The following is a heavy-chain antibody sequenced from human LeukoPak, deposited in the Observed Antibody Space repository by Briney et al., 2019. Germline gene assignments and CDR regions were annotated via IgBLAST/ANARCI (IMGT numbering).Heavy chain of an antibody. CDR1: GYTFTSYG. D-gene: IGHD3-16*02. V-gene: IGHV1-18*01. Sequence: ASVKVSCKASGYTFTSYGISWVRQAPGQGLEWMGWISAYNGNTNYAQKLQGRVTMTTDTSTSTAYMELRSLRSDDTAVYYCAINTFGGVIVLGSFDYWGQGTLVTVSS. CDR2: ISAYNGNT. J-gene: IGHJ4*02. CDR3: AINTFGGVIVLGSFDY.